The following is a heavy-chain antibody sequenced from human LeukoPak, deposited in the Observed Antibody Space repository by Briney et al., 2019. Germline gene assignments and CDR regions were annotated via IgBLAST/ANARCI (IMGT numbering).Heavy chain of an antibody. D-gene: IGHD5-12*01. J-gene: IGHJ3*02. CDR1: GDSTSSSTYY. V-gene: IGHV4-39*01. Sequence: SETLSLTCTVSGDSTSSSTYYWDWIRQAPGKGLEWIGNIYDSGTTHYSPSLKSRVTISGDTSKNQFSLKLNSVTAADTAIYYCATHRRSGSGGSENAFEIWGQGTMVTVSS. CDR2: IYDSGTT. CDR3: ATHRRSGSGGSENAFEI.